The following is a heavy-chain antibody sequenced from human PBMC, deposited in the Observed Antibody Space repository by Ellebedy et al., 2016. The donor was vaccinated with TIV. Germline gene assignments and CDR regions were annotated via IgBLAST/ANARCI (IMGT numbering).Heavy chain of an antibody. D-gene: IGHD2/OR15-2a*01. CDR3: ARSPKDHFYHGMDV. V-gene: IGHV3-23*01. CDR1: GFSFSSYA. CDR2: IIGSGSST. J-gene: IGHJ6*02. Sequence: GGSLRLSCEASGFSFSSYAMSWVRQAPGKGLEWVTGIIGSGSSTNYVDSVKGRFTISRDNSKNTLFLQMNSLRGEDTAVYYCARSPKDHFYHGMDVWGQGTTVTVSS.